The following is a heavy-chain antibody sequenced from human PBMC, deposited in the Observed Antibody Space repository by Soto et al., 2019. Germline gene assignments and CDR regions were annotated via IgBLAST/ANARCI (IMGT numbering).Heavy chain of an antibody. CDR1: VFTFSDSS. D-gene: IGHD6-13*01. CDR3: ARSVVSSTRFDP. Sequence: QVQLVESGGGLVRPGESLRLSCAASVFTFSDSSMNWIRQAPGKGLEWVSYISSGTSYTNYADSVKGRFTISRDNAKNSLFLHMNSLRAEDTAVYYCARSVVSSTRFDPWGQGTLVTVSS. V-gene: IGHV3-11*06. CDR2: ISSGTSYT. J-gene: IGHJ5*02.